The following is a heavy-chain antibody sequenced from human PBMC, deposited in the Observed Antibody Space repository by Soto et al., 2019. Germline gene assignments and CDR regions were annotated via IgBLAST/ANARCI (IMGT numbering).Heavy chain of an antibody. CDR3: ASSPHKDSRPDY. J-gene: IGHJ4*02. CDR1: GFTFSSYW. CDR2: IKYDGSEK. D-gene: IGHD3-22*01. V-gene: IGHV3-7*03. Sequence: EVQLVESRGGLVQPGGSLRLSCAASGFTFSSYWMSWVRQAPGRGLEWMANIKYDGSEKYYVDSVKGRLTISRDNAKNSLYLQMNSLRAEDTAVYYCASSPHKDSRPDYWGQGTLVTVSS.